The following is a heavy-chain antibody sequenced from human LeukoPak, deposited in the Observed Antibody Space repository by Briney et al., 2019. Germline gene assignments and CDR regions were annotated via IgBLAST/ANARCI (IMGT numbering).Heavy chain of an antibody. CDR2: ISAYNGNT. CDR1: GYTFTSYG. V-gene: IGHV1-18*01. J-gene: IGHJ6*03. Sequence: ASVKVSCESSGYTFTSYGISWVRQAPGQGLEWMGWISAYNGNTNYAQKLQGRVTMTTDTSTSTAYMELRSLRSDDTAVYYCASGADYSNYDWDYYYYMDVWGKGTTVTVSS. CDR3: ASGADYSNYDWDYYYYMDV. D-gene: IGHD4-11*01.